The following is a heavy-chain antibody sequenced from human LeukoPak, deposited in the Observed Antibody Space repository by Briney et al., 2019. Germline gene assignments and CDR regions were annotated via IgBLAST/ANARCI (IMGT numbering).Heavy chain of an antibody. CDR3: VRPSTGYSYAFDI. CDR2: ISYDGSNK. D-gene: IGHD3-22*01. J-gene: IGHJ3*02. V-gene: IGHV3-30*04. CDR1: GFTFSSSA. Sequence: GGSLRLSCAASGFTFSSSAIHWVRQAPGKGLEWVAVISYDGSNKYYADSVKGRFTIARGNSKNTLSLQMNSLRVEDTAMYYCVRPSTGYSYAFDIWGQGTMVTVSS.